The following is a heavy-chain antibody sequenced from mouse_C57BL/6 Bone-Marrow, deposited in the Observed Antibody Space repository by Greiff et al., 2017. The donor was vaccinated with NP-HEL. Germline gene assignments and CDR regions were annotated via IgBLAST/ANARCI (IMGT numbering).Heavy chain of an antibody. CDR3: ARRGVGRGMDY. V-gene: IGHV1-54*01. Sequence: QVQLQQSGAELVRPGTSVKVSCKASGYAFTNYLIEWVKQRPGQGLEWIGVINPGSGGTNYNEKFKGKATLTADKSSSTAYMQLSSLTSEDSAVYFCARRGVGRGMDYWGQGTSVTVSS. D-gene: IGHD4-1*01. J-gene: IGHJ4*01. CDR1: GYAFTNYL. CDR2: INPGSGGT.